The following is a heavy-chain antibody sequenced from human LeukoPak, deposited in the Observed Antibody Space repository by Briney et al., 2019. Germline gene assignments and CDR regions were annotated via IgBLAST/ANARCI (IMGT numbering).Heavy chain of an antibody. CDR3: ARDGGAMIDAFDI. CDR2: IYYSGST. CDR1: GGSISSYY. V-gene: IGHV4-59*01. D-gene: IGHD3-22*01. J-gene: IGHJ3*02. Sequence: PSETLSLTCTVSGGSISSYYWSRIRQPPGKGLEWIGYIYYSGSTNYNPSLKSRVTISVDTSKNQFSLKLSSVTAADTAVCYCARDGGAMIDAFDIWGQGTMVTVSS.